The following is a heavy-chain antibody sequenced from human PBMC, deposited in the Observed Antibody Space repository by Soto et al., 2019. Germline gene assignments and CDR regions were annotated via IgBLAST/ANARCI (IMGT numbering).Heavy chain of an antibody. CDR3: ARLRGDYFDY. Sequence: EVQLVDSGGGLVQPGGSLRLSCAASGFSFSTYWMTWVRQAPGKGLEWLANIKEDGSEKHYLDSVKGRFASSRDNAKNSLYLQMNSLRAEDTAVYYCARLRGDYFDYWGQGTLVTVSS. J-gene: IGHJ4*02. V-gene: IGHV3-7*01. CDR1: GFSFSTYW. CDR2: IKEDGSEK.